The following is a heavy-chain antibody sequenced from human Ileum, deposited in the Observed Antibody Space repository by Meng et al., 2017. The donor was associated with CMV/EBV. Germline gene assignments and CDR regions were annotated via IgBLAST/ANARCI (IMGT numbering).Heavy chain of an antibody. CDR2: SRNKANSSPT. CDR3: VRGGELNRFDD. CDR1: GFTFSDPY. D-gene: IGHD1-26*01. J-gene: IGHJ4*02. Sequence: ASSGFTFSDPYMAWVRQGPGKGLEWVGSSRNKANSSPTEYAASVKGRFSISRDDSKKSLFLQMDSLKTEDTAVYYCVRGGELNRFDDWGQGTLVTVSS. V-gene: IGHV3-72*01.